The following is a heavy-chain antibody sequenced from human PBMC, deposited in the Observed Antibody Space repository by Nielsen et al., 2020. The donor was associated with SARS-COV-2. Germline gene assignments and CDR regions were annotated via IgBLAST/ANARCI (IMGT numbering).Heavy chain of an antibody. CDR1: GFTFSSYA. CDR3: AKTATGGTFL. J-gene: IGHJ4*02. CDR2: ISGSGGST. D-gene: IGHD6-13*01. V-gene: IGHV3-23*01. Sequence: GESLKISCAASGFTFSSYAMSWVRQAPGKGLEWVSVISGSGGSTYYADSVKGRFTISRDNSKNTPHLQMNSLRAEDTAVYYCAKTATGGTFLWGQGTLVTVSS.